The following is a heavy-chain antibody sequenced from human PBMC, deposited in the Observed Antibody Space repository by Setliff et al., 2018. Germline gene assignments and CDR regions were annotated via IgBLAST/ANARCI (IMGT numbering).Heavy chain of an antibody. CDR3: ARQRHGGAGAHDY. CDR2: IYIGGSA. J-gene: IGHJ4*02. Sequence: SETLSLTCTVSGGSISSYYWSWIRQPAGKGLEWIGHIYIGGSANYNPSLKSRVTMSIDTSKNQFSLKLNSVIAADMAVYYCARQRHGGAGAHDYWGQGTLVTVSS. D-gene: IGHD3-16*01. CDR1: GGSISSYY. V-gene: IGHV4-4*07.